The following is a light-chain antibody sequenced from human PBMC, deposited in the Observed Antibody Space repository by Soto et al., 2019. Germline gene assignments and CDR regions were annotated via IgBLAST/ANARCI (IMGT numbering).Light chain of an antibody. CDR3: SSYTSSSTRV. V-gene: IGLV2-14*01. CDR1: SSDVGGYHY. Sequence: QSALTQPASVSGSPGQSITISCTGTSSDVGGYHYVSWYQQHPGKAPKLMIYDVSNRPSGVSKRFSGSKSGNTASLNSSGLQAEDEADYYCSSYTSSSTRVFGTGTTLAVL. J-gene: IGLJ1*01. CDR2: DVS.